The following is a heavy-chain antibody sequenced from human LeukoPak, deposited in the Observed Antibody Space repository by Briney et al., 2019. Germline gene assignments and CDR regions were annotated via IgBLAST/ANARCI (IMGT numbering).Heavy chain of an antibody. J-gene: IGHJ4*02. CDR1: GFTFSSYA. Sequence: PGGSLRLSCAASGFTFSSYAMSWVRQAPGKGLEWVSSISSSSSYIYYADSVKGRFTISRDNAKNSLYLQMNSLRAEDTAVYYCARETVAAFSYFDYWGQGTLVTVSS. CDR2: ISSSSSYI. CDR3: ARETVAAFSYFDY. D-gene: IGHD2-15*01. V-gene: IGHV3-21*01.